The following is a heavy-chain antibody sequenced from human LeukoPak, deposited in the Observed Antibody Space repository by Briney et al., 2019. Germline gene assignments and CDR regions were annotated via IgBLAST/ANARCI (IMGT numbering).Heavy chain of an antibody. Sequence: SQTLSLTCAASGGSISSGGYSWSWIRQPPGKGLEWIGYIYHSGSTYYNPSLKSRVTISVDRSKNQFSLKLGSVTAADTAVYYCARGAAMVPGWFDPWGQGTLVTVSS. CDR2: IYHSGST. V-gene: IGHV4-30-2*01. CDR1: GGSISSGGYS. D-gene: IGHD5-18*01. J-gene: IGHJ5*02. CDR3: ARGAAMVPGWFDP.